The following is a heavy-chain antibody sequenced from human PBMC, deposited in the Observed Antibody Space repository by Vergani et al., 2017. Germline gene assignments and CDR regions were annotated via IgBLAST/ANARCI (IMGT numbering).Heavy chain of an antibody. D-gene: IGHD3-10*01. J-gene: IGHJ4*02. Sequence: QITLKESGPTLVKPTQTLTLTCTFSGFSLRPSGVGVGWIRQPPGKALEWLALIYWDDDKRYSPSLKSRLSITKDTSKNQVVLTMTNMDPVDTATYYCAHLYYGSGSASFDYWGQGTLVTVSS. CDR2: IYWDDDK. V-gene: IGHV2-5*02. CDR1: GFSLRPSGVG. CDR3: AHLYYGSGSASFDY.